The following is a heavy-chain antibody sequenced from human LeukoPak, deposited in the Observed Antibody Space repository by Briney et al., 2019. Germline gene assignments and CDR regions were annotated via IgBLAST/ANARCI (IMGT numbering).Heavy chain of an antibody. V-gene: IGHV3-9*01. CDR1: GFTFDDYA. CDR2: ISWNSGSI. CDR3: AKDKGSGSYYKGYYYHYMDV. J-gene: IGHJ6*03. D-gene: IGHD3-10*01. Sequence: GRSLRLSCAASGFTFDDYAMHWVRQAPGKGLEWVSGISWNSGSIGYADSVKGRFTISRDNAKNSLYLQMNSLRAEDTALYYCAKDKGSGSYYKGYYYHYMDVWGKGTTVTVSS.